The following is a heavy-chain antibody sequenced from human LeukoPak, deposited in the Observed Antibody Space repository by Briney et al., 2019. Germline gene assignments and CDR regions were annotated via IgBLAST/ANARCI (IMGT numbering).Heavy chain of an antibody. CDR3: ARMYYYGSGSQFDY. Sequence: GGALRLSCAASGFTFSSYWMSWVRQAPGKGLEGVANIKQDGSEKYYVDSVKGRFTISRDNAKNSLYVQMNSLRAEDAAVYYCARMYYYGSGSQFDYWGQGTLVTVSS. CDR1: GFTFSSYW. CDR2: IKQDGSEK. D-gene: IGHD3-10*01. J-gene: IGHJ4*02. V-gene: IGHV3-7*01.